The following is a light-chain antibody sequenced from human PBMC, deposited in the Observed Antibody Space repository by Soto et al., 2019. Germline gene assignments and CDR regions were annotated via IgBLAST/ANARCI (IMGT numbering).Light chain of an antibody. V-gene: IGKV1-5*01. CDR3: QHYSSYLYT. CDR2: DAS. CDR1: QSISSW. J-gene: IGKJ2*01. Sequence: DIQMTQSPSTLSASVGDRVTITCRASQSISSWLAWYQQKPGKAPKLLIYDASSLESGVPSRFSGSGSGTEFTLTISSLQPDDFATSYCQHYSSYLYTFGQGTKLEIK.